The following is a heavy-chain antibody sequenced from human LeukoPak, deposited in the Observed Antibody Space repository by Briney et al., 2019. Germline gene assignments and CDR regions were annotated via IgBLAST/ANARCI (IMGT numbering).Heavy chain of an antibody. D-gene: IGHD6-19*01. CDR3: ARGRARGLLGSGWFIFDY. Sequence: SETLSLTCTVSGGSISSYYWGWLRQPPGKGLEGIGSIYYSGSTYYNPSLKSRVTISVDTSKNQFSLKLSSVTAADTAVYYCARGRARGLLGSGWFIFDYWGQGTLVTVSS. V-gene: IGHV4-39*01. CDR2: IYYSGST. CDR1: GGSISSYY. J-gene: IGHJ4*02.